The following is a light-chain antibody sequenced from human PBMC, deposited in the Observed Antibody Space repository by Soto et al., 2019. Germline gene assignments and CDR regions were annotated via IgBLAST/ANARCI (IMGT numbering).Light chain of an antibody. Sequence: DIQMTQSPSTLSASVGDRVTITCRASQSISGWLAWYQQKPGQAPKLLIYNAFILESGVPSRFSGSGSGTEFTLTISTLQPDDFATYFCQHYSGFSRKFGQGTKVVIK. CDR1: QSISGW. CDR3: QHYSGFSRK. V-gene: IGKV1-5*01. J-gene: IGKJ1*01. CDR2: NAF.